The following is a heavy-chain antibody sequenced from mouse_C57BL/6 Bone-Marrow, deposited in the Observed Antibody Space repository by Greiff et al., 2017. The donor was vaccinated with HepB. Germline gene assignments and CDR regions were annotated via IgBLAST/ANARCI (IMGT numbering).Heavy chain of an antibody. CDR1: GFTFSSYA. V-gene: IGHV5-4*01. CDR2: ISDGGSYT. J-gene: IGHJ4*01. CDR3: ARWALLLLSYAMDY. Sequence: EVQGVESGGGLVKPGGSLKLSCAASGFTFSSYAMSWVRQTPEKRLEWVATISDGGSYTYYPDNVKGRVTISRDNAKNNLYLQMSHLKSEDAAMYYGARWALLLLSYAMDYWGQGTSVNVSS. D-gene: IGHD1-1*01.